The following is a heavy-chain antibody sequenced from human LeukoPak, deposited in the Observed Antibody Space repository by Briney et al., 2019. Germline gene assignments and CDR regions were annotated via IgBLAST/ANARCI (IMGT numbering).Heavy chain of an antibody. V-gene: IGHV1-2*02. CDR2: INPNSGDT. D-gene: IGHD6-19*01. J-gene: IGHJ3*02. CDR3: ARVGSSGWYGWVHDAFDI. CDR1: GYTFTGYY. Sequence: ASVKVSCKTSGYTFTGYYIHWVRQAPGQGLEWMGWINPNSGDTNYAQKFQGRVSMTGDTSISTAYMELSRLRSDDTAVYYCARVGSSGWYGWVHDAFDIWGQGTMVTVSS.